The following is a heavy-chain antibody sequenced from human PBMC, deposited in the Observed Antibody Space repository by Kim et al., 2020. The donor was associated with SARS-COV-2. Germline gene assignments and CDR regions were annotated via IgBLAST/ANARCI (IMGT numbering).Heavy chain of an antibody. V-gene: IGHV3-7*01. J-gene: IGHJ6*02. Sequence: GGSLRLSCAASGFTFSSYWMSWVRQAPGKGLEWVANIKQDGSEKYYVDSVKGRFTISRDNAKNSLYLQMNSLRAEDTAVYYCAREVVPAAEPPRTYYYYYYGMDVWGQGTTVTVSS. CDR3: AREVVPAAEPPRTYYYYYYGMDV. CDR2: IKQDGSEK. D-gene: IGHD2-2*01. CDR1: GFTFSSYW.